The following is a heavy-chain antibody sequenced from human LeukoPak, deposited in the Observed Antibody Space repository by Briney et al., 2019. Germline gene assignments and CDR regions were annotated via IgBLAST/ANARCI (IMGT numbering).Heavy chain of an antibody. D-gene: IGHD2-8*01. CDR1: GGSISSGGYY. CDR3: ARDSCTNGVCYTAY. Sequence: PSETLSLTCTVSGGSISSGGYYWSWIRQHPGKGLEWIGYIYYSGSTYYNPSLKSRVTISVDTSKNLFSLKLSSVTAADTAVYYCARDSCTNGVCYTAYWGQGTLVTVSS. CDR2: IYYSGST. V-gene: IGHV4-31*03. J-gene: IGHJ4*02.